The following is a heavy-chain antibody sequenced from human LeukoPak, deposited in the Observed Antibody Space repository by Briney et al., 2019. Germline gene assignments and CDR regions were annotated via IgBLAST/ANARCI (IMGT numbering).Heavy chain of an antibody. J-gene: IGHJ4*02. CDR2: ISGSGGST. V-gene: IGHV3-23*01. CDR1: GFTFSSYA. D-gene: IGHD3-22*01. CDR3: AKVPLIVVVISGGSYYFDY. Sequence: GGSLRLSCAASGFTFSSYAMSWVRQAPGKGLEWVSAISGSGGSTYYADSVKGRFTISRDNSKNTLYLQMNSLRAEDTAVYYCAKVPLIVVVISGGSYYFDYWGQGTLVTVSS.